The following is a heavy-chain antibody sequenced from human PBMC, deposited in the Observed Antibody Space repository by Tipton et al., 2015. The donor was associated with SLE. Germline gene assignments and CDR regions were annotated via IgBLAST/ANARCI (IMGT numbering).Heavy chain of an antibody. J-gene: IGHJ6*03. Sequence: TLSLTCTVSGGSISSGGYYWNWIRQPAGKGLEWIGRIYSNGSTNYNPSLKSLVTISVDTSKNQFSLKLSSVTAADTAVDYCVGFYDFWSGFAYYYYYYMDGWGRGATVSLSS. CDR1: GGSISSGGYY. V-gene: IGHV4-61*02. CDR2: IYSNGST. D-gene: IGHD3-3*01. CDR3: VGFYDFWSGFAYYYYYYMDG.